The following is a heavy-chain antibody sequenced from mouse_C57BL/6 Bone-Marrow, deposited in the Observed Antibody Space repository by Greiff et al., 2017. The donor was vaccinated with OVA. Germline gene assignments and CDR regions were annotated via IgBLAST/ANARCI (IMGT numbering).Heavy chain of an antibody. Sequence: QVQLQQSGAELARPGASVKLFCKASGYTFTSYGISWVKQRTGQGLEWIGEIYPRSGNTYYNEKFKGKATLTADKSSSTAYMELRSLTSEDSAVYFCARGLRRYYFDYWGQGTTLTVSS. J-gene: IGHJ2*01. D-gene: IGHD3-2*02. CDR2: IYPRSGNT. V-gene: IGHV1-81*01. CDR3: ARGLRRYYFDY. CDR1: GYTFTSYG.